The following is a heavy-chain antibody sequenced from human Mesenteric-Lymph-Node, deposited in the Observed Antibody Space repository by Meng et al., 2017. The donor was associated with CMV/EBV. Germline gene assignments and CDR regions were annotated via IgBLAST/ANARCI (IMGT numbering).Heavy chain of an antibody. D-gene: IGHD3-16*01. CDR3: ARVSIYDYYYSMDV. V-gene: IGHV4-61*01. CDR2: IYYSGST. J-gene: IGHJ6*02. CDR1: GGSVSSGSYY. Sequence: SETLSLTCTVSGGSVSSGSYYWSWIRQPPGKGLEWIGYIYYSGSTNYNPSLKSRVTISVDTSKNQFSLNLSSVTAADTALYYCARVSIYDYYYSMDVWGQGTTVTVSS.